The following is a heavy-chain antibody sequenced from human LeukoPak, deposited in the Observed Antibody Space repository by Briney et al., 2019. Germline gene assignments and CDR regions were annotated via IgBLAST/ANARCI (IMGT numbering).Heavy chain of an antibody. CDR3: ARDLESDEGDYGDVLPGY. CDR1: GYTFSKFV. Sequence: ASVKVSCKTSGYTFSKFVITWVRQAPGQGLESMGWISVKHGTTHYVDKFHDRLTLTTDTSTRTASMELKSLTSDDTAVYYCARDLESDEGDYGDVLPGYWGQGTLVTVSS. D-gene: IGHD4-17*01. V-gene: IGHV1-18*01. CDR2: ISVKHGTT. J-gene: IGHJ4*02.